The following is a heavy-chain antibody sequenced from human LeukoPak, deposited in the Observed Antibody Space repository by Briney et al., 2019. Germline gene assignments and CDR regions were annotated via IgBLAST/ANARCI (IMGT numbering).Heavy chain of an antibody. CDR2: IYYSGST. CDR1: GGSISSYY. CDR3: ARVTQNYDILTGYYPYYFDY. V-gene: IGHV4-59*01. J-gene: IGHJ4*02. Sequence: SETLSLTCTVSGGSISSYYWSWIRQHPGKGLEWIGYIYYSGSTNYNPSLKSRVTISVDTSKNQFSLKLSSVTAADTAVYYCARVTQNYDILTGYYPYYFDYWGQGTLVTVSS. D-gene: IGHD3-9*01.